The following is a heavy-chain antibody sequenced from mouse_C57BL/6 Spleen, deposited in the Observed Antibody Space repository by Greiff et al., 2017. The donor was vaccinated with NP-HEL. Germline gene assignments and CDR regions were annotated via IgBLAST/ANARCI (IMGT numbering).Heavy chain of an antibody. J-gene: IGHJ1*03. CDR1: GFTFSDYG. CDR3: ARPEYYGSYWYFDV. Sequence: EVKVVESGGGLVKPGGSLKLSCAASGFTFSDYGMHWVRQAPEKGLEWVAYISSGSSTIYYADTVKGRFTISRDNAKNTLFLQMTSLRSEDTAMYYCARPEYYGSYWYFDVWGTGTTVTVSS. D-gene: IGHD1-1*01. V-gene: IGHV5-17*01. CDR2: ISSGSSTI.